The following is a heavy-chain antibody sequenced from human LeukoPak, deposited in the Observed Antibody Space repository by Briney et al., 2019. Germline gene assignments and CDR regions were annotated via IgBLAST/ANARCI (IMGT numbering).Heavy chain of an antibody. CDR3: ARDHLRRGYSGYDYGY. J-gene: IGHJ4*02. V-gene: IGHV1-18*01. Sequence: GASVKVSCKASGYTFTSYGISWVRQAPGQGLEWMGWISAYNGNTNYAQKLQGRVTMTTDTSTSTAYMELRSLRSDDTAVYYCARDHLRRGYSGYDYGYWGQGTLVTVSS. CDR1: GYTFTSYG. D-gene: IGHD5-12*01. CDR2: ISAYNGNT.